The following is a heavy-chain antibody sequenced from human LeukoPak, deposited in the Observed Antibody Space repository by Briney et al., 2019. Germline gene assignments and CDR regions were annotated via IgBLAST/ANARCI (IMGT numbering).Heavy chain of an antibody. CDR2: INHSGST. J-gene: IGHJ5*02. D-gene: IGHD4-11*01. CDR3: ARGRSYSNYRIGGFDP. CDR1: GGSFSGYY. V-gene: IGHV4-34*01. Sequence: PSETLSLTCAVYGGSFSGYYWSWIRQPPGKGLEWIGEINHSGSTNYNPSLKSRVTISVDTSKNQFSLKPSSVTAADTAVYYCARGRSYSNYRIGGFDPWGQGTLVTVSS.